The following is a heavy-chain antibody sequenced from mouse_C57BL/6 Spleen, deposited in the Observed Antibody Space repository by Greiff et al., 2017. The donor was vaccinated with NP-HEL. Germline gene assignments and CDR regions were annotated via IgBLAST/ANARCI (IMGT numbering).Heavy chain of an antibody. J-gene: IGHJ3*01. V-gene: IGHV1-7*01. Sequence: QVQLQQSGAELAKPGASVKLSCKASGYTFTSYWMHWVKQRPGQGLEWIGYINPGGGYTKYNQKFKGKATLTADKSSSTAYMQLSSLTYEDSAVYYCARGLLRGDFAYWGQGTLVTVSA. CDR1: GYTFTSYW. D-gene: IGHD2-3*01. CDR2: INPGGGYT. CDR3: ARGLLRGDFAY.